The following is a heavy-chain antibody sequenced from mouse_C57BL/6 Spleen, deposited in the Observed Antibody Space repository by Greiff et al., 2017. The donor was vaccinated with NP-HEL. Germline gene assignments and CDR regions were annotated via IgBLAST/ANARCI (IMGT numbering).Heavy chain of an antibody. CDR3: ARGKLRGYYLDY. D-gene: IGHD4-1*01. Sequence: VQLQQPGAELVRPGASVKLSCKASGYTFTSYWMHWVKQRPGQGLEWIGVIDPSDSYTNYNQKFKGKATLTVDTSSSTAYMQLSSLTSEDSAVYYCARGKLRGYYLDYWGQGTTLTVSS. J-gene: IGHJ2*01. V-gene: IGHV1-59*01. CDR2: IDPSDSYT. CDR1: GYTFTSYW.